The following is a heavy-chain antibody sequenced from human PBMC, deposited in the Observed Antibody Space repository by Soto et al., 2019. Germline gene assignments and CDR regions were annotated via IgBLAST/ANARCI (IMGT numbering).Heavy chain of an antibody. CDR2: MNEDGGTT. J-gene: IGHJ6*02. V-gene: IGHV3-74*01. D-gene: IGHD3-10*01. CDR1: GFTFSSYW. CDR3: ASDLSGRADV. Sequence: GGSLRLSCAASGFTFSSYWMHWVRQAPGKGLVWVSRMNEDGGTTDYADSVKGRFTISRDDAKNTLYLQMNSLRVEDTAVYYCASDLSGRADVWGQGTTVTVSS.